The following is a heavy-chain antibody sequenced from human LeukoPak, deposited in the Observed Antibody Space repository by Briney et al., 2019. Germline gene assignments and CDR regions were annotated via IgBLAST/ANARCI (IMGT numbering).Heavy chain of an antibody. V-gene: IGHV4-59*02. D-gene: IGHD2-2*02. CDR1: GGSVTKYY. CDR2: IFHTGIT. Sequence: SETLSLTCTVSGGSVTKYYWHWIRQPPGKGMEWIGFIFHTGITSYNPSLKSRVTISVDTSKNQFSLKLTSVTAADTAVYFCARDLFPINWFESWGQGTLVTVSS. J-gene: IGHJ5*01. CDR3: ARDLFPINWFES.